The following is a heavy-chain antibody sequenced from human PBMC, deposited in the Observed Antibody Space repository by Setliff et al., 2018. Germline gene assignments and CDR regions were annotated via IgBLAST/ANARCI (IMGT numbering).Heavy chain of an antibody. Sequence: GGSLRLSCAASGFTFSNHWMTWVRQAPGKGLEWVANIKQDGSDKYYVDSVKGRFTVSRDDAKNSLYLQMSSLRAEDTAVYYCARWTARAVDYWGQGTLVTVSS. CDR3: ARWTARAVDY. CDR1: GFTFSNHW. J-gene: IGHJ4*02. CDR2: IKQDGSDK. V-gene: IGHV3-7*03. D-gene: IGHD6-6*01.